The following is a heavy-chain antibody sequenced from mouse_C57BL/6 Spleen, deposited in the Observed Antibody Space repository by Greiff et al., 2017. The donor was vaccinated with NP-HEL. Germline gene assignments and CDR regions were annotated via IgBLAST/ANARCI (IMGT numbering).Heavy chain of an antibody. CDR1: GYTFTGYW. CDR3: ARYPVVAKDYYAMDY. Sequence: QVQLKQSGAELMKPGASVKLSCKATGYTFTGYWIEWVKQRPGHGLEWIGEILSGSGSTNYNEKFKGKATFTADTSSNTAYMQLSSLTTEDSAIYYCARYPVVAKDYYAMDYWGQGTSVTVSS. J-gene: IGHJ4*01. D-gene: IGHD1-1*01. CDR2: ILSGSGST. V-gene: IGHV1-9*01.